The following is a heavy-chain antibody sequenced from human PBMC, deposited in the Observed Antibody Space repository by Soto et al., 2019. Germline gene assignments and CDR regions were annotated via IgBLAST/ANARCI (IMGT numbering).Heavy chain of an antibody. V-gene: IGHV3-33*01. D-gene: IGHD3-3*01. CDR1: GFTFSSYG. CDR3: ARDPQYYDFWSGYHVYYYYYMDV. CDR2: IWYDGSNK. J-gene: IGHJ6*03. Sequence: GGSLRLSCVASGFTFSSYGMHWVRQAPGKGLEWVAVIWYDGSNKYYADSVKGRFTISRDNSQNTLYLQMNSLRAEDTAVYYCARDPQYYDFWSGYHVYYYYYMDVWGKGITVTVSS.